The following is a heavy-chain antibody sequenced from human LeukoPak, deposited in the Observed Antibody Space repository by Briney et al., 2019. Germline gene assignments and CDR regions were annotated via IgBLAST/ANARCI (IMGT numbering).Heavy chain of an antibody. J-gene: IGHJ6*03. V-gene: IGHV1-18*01. Sequence: ASVTVSFKASGFTFTSYAITWVRQAPGQGLEWMGWIITYNGNTHYAQKLQGRVTLTTDTSTNTAYMELRGLRSDDTAVYYCAKTTVTSEEYFYYYMDVWGKGTTVTVSS. CDR1: GFTFTSYA. D-gene: IGHD4-17*01. CDR2: IITYNGNT. CDR3: AKTTVTSEEYFYYYMDV.